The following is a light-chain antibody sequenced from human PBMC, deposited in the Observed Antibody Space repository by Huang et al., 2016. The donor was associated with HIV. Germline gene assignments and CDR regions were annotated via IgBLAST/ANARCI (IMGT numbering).Light chain of an antibody. CDR3: HQYGSPPFT. CDR1: PSISSSS. CDR2: GAS. Sequence: IVLTQSPGTLSLSPGERATLSCRASPSISSSSLAWYLQKPGQSPTLLIHGASTRGTDIPDRFSGSGSGTDFTLTISRLEPEDFAVYYCHQYGSPPFTFGPGTKVDIK. V-gene: IGKV3-20*01. J-gene: IGKJ3*01.